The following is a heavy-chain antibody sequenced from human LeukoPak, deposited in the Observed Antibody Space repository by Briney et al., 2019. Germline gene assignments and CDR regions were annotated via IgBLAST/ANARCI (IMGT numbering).Heavy chain of an antibody. Sequence: GGSLRLSCAASGFTFSSYGMHWVRQAPGKGLEWVAFIRYDGSNKYYADSVKGRFTISRDNPKNTLYLQMNSLRAEDTAVYYCAKDAELLWFGEAGFGSYFDYWGQGTLVTVSS. J-gene: IGHJ4*02. CDR1: GFTFSSYG. CDR3: AKDAELLWFGEAGFGSYFDY. CDR2: IRYDGSNK. D-gene: IGHD3-10*01. V-gene: IGHV3-30*02.